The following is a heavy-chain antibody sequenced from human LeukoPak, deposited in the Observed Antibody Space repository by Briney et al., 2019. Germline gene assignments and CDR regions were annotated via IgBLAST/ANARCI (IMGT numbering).Heavy chain of an antibody. CDR2: ISWNSGSI. Sequence: GGSLRLSCAASGFTFDDYAMHWVRQAPGKGLEWVSGISWNSGSIGYADSVKGRFTISRDNAKNSLYLQMNSLRAEDTAVYYCITDITMVRGVIITIHAFDIWGQGTMVTVSS. CDR3: ITDITMVRGVIITIHAFDI. J-gene: IGHJ3*02. D-gene: IGHD3-10*01. V-gene: IGHV3-9*01. CDR1: GFTFDDYA.